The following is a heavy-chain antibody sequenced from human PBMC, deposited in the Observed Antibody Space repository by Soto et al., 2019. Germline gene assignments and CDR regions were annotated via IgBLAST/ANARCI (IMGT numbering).Heavy chain of an antibody. V-gene: IGHV4-39*01. D-gene: IGHD3-3*01. CDR2: IYYSGST. J-gene: IGHJ4*02. CDR1: GGSISSSSYY. Sequence: SETLSLTCTVSGGSISSSSYYWGWIRQPPGKGLEWIGSIYYSGSTYYNPSLKSRVTISVDTSKNQFSLKLSSVTAADTAVYYCARPPIFGVVIVFDYWGQGTLVTVSS. CDR3: ARPPIFGVVIVFDY.